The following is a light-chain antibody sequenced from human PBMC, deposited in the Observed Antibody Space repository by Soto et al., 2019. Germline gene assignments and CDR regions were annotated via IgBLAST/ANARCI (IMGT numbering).Light chain of an antibody. CDR2: LAS. CDR1: QDVGSF. V-gene: IGKV1-5*03. Sequence: DIQMAQSPSTLSASVGDTVTVTCRASQDVGSFLAWYQQKPGKAPKLLIYLASRLESGVPSRFSGSGSGTDFSLTISGLQHDDFATYFCQQYNSHSFYSFGQGTKLEIK. J-gene: IGKJ2*03. CDR3: QQYNSHSFYS.